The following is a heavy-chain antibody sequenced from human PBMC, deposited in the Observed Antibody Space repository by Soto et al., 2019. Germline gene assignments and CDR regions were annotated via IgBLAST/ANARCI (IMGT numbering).Heavy chain of an antibody. J-gene: IGHJ6*02. CDR2: INPNSGGT. Sequence: ASVKVSCKASGYTFTGYYMHWVRQAPGQGLEWMGWINPNSGGTNYAQKFQGWVTMTRDTSISTAYMELSRLRSDDTAVYYCARDRSKHYYYYGMDVWGQGTTVTVSS. CDR3: ARDRSKHYYYYGMDV. CDR1: GYTFTGYY. V-gene: IGHV1-2*04.